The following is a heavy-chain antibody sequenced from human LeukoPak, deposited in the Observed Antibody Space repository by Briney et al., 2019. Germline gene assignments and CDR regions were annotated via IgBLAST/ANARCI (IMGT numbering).Heavy chain of an antibody. Sequence: GGSLRLSCAASGFTFSSYAMHWVRQAPGKGLEWVAVISYDGSNKYYADSVKGRFTISRDNSKNTLYLQMNSLRAEDTAVYYCARDRVDTVNDYYYGMDVWGQGTTVTVSS. V-gene: IGHV3-30-3*01. CDR1: GFTFSSYA. CDR2: ISYDGSNK. CDR3: ARDRVDTVNDYYYGMDV. J-gene: IGHJ6*02. D-gene: IGHD5-18*01.